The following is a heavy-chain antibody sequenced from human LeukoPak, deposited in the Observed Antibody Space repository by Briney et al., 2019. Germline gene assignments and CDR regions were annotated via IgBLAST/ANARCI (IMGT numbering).Heavy chain of an antibody. J-gene: IGHJ5*02. Sequence: GASVKVSCKASGYTFTSYYMHWVRQAPGQGLEWMGIINPSGGSTSYAQKFQGRVTMTRDMSTGTVYMELSSLRSEDTAVYYCARDRSGWGFDPWGQGTLVTVSS. CDR1: GYTFTSYY. CDR2: INPSGGST. D-gene: IGHD6-19*01. V-gene: IGHV1-46*01. CDR3: ARDRSGWGFDP.